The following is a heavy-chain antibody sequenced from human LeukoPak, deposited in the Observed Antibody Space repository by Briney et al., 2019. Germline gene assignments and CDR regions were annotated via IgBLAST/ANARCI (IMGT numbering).Heavy chain of an antibody. D-gene: IGHD2-2*01. Sequence: GGSLRLSCAASGFTFSSYGMHWVRQAPGKGLEWVAVISYDGSNKYYADSVKGRVTISRDNSKNTLYLQMNSLRAEDTAVYYCAKGGRAAAIRGWFDPWGQGTLVTVSS. CDR3: AKGGRAAAIRGWFDP. CDR2: ISYDGSNK. CDR1: GFTFSSYG. J-gene: IGHJ5*02. V-gene: IGHV3-30*18.